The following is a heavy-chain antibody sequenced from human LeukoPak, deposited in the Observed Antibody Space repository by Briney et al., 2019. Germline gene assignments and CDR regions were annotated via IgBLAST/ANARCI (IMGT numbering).Heavy chain of an antibody. D-gene: IGHD4-17*01. Sequence: PGGSLRLSCAASGFIFTNYFMSWVRQAPGKGLEWVASIKHDGSEKYYVDSVRGRFTISRDNSKNTLYLQMNSLRAEDTAVYYCAKDPYGDYYFDYWGQGTLVTVSS. V-gene: IGHV3-7*03. CDR1: GFIFTNYF. J-gene: IGHJ4*02. CDR3: AKDPYGDYYFDY. CDR2: IKHDGSEK.